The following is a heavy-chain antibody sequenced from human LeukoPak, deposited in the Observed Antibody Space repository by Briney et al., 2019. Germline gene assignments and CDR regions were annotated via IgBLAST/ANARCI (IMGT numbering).Heavy chain of an antibody. V-gene: IGHV4-59*11. J-gene: IGHJ4*02. D-gene: IGHD3-16*01. CDR2: IHNTGST. CDR3: ARVWGSGGSRFDY. Sequence: SETLSLTCTVTGDSINSHYWSWIRQPPGKGLEWIGYIHNTGSTNYNPSLKTRVTLSIDTSTNQFSLNLKSVTAADTAVYYCARVWGSGGSRFDYWAQGTLVTVSS. CDR1: GDSINSHY.